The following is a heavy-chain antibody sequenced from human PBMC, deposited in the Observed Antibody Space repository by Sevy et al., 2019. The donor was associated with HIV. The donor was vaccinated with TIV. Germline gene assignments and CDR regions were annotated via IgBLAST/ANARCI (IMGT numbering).Heavy chain of an antibody. J-gene: IGHJ4*02. CDR2: IKSKTNGGTG. V-gene: IGHV3-15*01. Sequence: GGSLRLSCAASGFTFTNTWMSWVRQAPGKGLEWVGRIKSKTNGGTGGYAAPVQGRFRISRDDSKNTLYLQMNSLKTEEAAVYYCTTGYPYNRYGYMSPYFFDYWGQGTLVTVSS. CDR1: GFTFTNTW. D-gene: IGHD5-18*01. CDR3: TTGYPYNRYGYMSPYFFDY.